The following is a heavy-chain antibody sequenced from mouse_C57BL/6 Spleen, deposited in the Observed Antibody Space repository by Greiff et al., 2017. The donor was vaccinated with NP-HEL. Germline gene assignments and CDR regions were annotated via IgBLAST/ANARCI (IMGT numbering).Heavy chain of an antibody. CDR1: GFTFSDYG. J-gene: IGHJ3*01. V-gene: IGHV5-17*01. Sequence: EVMLVESGGGLVKPGGSLKLSCAASGFTFSDYGMHWVRQAPEKGLEWVAYISSGSSTIYYADTVKGRFTISRDNAKNTLFLQMTSLRSEDTAMYYGARNTDYSGSSRFAYWGQGPLVTVS. CDR3: ARNTDYSGSSRFAY. CDR2: ISSGSSTI. D-gene: IGHD1-1*01.